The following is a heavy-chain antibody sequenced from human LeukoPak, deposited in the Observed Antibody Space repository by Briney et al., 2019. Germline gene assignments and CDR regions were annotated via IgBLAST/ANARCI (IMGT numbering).Heavy chain of an antibody. J-gene: IGHJ5*02. D-gene: IGHD1-26*01. CDR3: ARDSGSYLGWFDP. V-gene: IGHV1-2*02. CDR2: INPNSGGT. Sequence: PWASVKVSCKASGYTFTGYYMHWVRQAPGQGLEWMGWINPNSGGTNYAQTFQGRVTMTRDTSISAAYMELSRLRSDDTAVYYCARDSGSYLGWFDPWGQGTLVTVSS. CDR1: GYTFTGYY.